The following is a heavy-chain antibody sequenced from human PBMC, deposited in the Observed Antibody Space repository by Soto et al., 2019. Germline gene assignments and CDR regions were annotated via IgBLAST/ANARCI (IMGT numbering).Heavy chain of an antibody. J-gene: IGHJ6*02. CDR1: GFTFSSYG. D-gene: IGHD4-17*01. V-gene: IGHV3-33*01. CDR3: ARDRATVTTLVPFVYGMDL. CDR2: IWYDGSNK. Sequence: QVQLVESGGGVVQPGRSLRLSCAASGFTFSSYGMHWVCQAPGKGLEWVAVIWYDGSNKYYADSVKGRFTISRDNSKNTLYLQMNSLRAEATAVYYCARDRATVTTLVPFVYGMDLWGQGTTVTVSS.